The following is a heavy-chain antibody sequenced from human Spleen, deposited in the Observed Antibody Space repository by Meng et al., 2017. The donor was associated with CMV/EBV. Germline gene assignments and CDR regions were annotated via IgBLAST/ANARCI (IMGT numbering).Heavy chain of an antibody. CDR2: ISGTGGST. J-gene: IGHJ4*02. CDR3: AKGSAPYCSGGTCYSDY. V-gene: IGHV3-23*01. Sequence: LSLTCAASGFTFSNYAMSWVRQAPGKGLEWVSAISGTGGSTYYADSVKGRFTISRDNFKNTLYLQMNSLRAEDTAVYYCAKGSAPYCSGGTCYSDYWGQGTLVTVSS. D-gene: IGHD2-15*01. CDR1: GFTFSNYA.